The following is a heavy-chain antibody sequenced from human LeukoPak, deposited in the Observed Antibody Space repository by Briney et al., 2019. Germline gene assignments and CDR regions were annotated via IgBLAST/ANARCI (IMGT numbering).Heavy chain of an antibody. CDR1: GGTFSSYA. CDR2: IIPILGIA. Sequence: SVKVSCKASGGTFSSYAISWVRQAPGQGLEWMGRIIPILGIANYARKFQGRVTITADKSTSTAYMELSSLRSEDTAVYYCARTMTTVTIDGYYFDYWGQGTLVTVSS. D-gene: IGHD4-17*01. J-gene: IGHJ4*02. CDR3: ARTMTTVTIDGYYFDY. V-gene: IGHV1-69*04.